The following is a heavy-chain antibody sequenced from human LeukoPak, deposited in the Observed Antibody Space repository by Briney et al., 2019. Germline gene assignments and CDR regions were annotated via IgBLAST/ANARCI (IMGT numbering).Heavy chain of an antibody. CDR1: GGSISSYY. Sequence: PSETLSLTCTVSGGSISSYYWSWIRQPPGKGLEWIGYIYYSGSTNYNPSLKSRVTISVDTSKNQFSLQLNSVTPEDTAVYYCARAKNYSSSSHRNGTNRYYYYMDVWGKGTTVTVSS. CDR3: ARAKNYSSSSHRNGTNRYYYYMDV. J-gene: IGHJ6*03. V-gene: IGHV4-59*12. D-gene: IGHD6-6*01. CDR2: IYYSGST.